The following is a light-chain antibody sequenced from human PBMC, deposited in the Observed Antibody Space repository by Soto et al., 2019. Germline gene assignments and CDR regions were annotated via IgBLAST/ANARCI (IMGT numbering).Light chain of an antibody. CDR2: GAS. CDR1: QNVSST. V-gene: IGKV3-15*01. CDR3: QQDNKWPRT. J-gene: IGKJ4*02. Sequence: IVMTQSPATLSLSPGERAVLSCRASQNVSSTLAWYQQRPGQAPRLLSYGASTRATGIPARFSGIGSWSEFTPCLGSRQSEDFVCCYCQQDNKWPRTFRAGTKVAIK.